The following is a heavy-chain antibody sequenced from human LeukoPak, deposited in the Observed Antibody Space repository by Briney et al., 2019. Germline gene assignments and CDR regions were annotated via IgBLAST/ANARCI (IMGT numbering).Heavy chain of an antibody. CDR1: GYTFTSYG. V-gene: IGHV1-18*01. J-gene: IGHJ5*02. D-gene: IGHD3-10*01. Sequence: GASVKVSCKASGYTFTSYGISWVRQAPGQGLEWMGWISAYNGNTNYAQKLQGRVTMTTDTSTSTAYMELRSLRSDDTAVCYCARDILRWFGELSWFAPWGQGTLVTVSS. CDR2: ISAYNGNT. CDR3: ARDILRWFGELSWFAP.